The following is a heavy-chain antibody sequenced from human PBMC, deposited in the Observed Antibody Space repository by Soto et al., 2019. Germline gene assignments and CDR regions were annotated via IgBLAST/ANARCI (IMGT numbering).Heavy chain of an antibody. Sequence: AVRLSFAACGGNVSKAWRIWVRQEPGKGLEWVGRIKSKSDGGTIDYAAPVKGRFTISRDDSKNTLHLQMNSLKTGDTAVYHCTTDGPPYWGQGTLVPGFS. CDR1: GGNVSKAW. CDR2: IKSKSDGGTI. J-gene: IGHJ1*01. V-gene: IGHV3-15*01. CDR3: TTDGPPY.